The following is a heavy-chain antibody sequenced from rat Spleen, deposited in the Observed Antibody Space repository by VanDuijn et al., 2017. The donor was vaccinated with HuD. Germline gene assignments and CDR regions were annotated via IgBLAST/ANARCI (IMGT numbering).Heavy chain of an antibody. CDR2: ISYDGSST. Sequence: EVQLVESGGGLVQPGRSLKLSCAASGFTFSDYNMAWVRQAPKKGLEWVATISYDGSSTYYRDSVKGRFTISRDNAKSTLYLQMDSLRSEDTATYYWARRSARGVYYFDYWGQGVMVTVSS. V-gene: IGHV5-7*01. J-gene: IGHJ2*01. CDR1: GFTFSDYN. CDR3: ARRSARGVYYFDY.